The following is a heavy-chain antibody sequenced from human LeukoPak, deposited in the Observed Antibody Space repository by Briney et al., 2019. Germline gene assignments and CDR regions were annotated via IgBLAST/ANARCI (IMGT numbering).Heavy chain of an antibody. D-gene: IGHD3-16*01. CDR1: GFTFSSYA. J-gene: IGHJ6*02. Sequence: GGSLRLSCAASGFTFSSYAMSWVRQAPGKGLEWVASINHNGNVNYYVDSVKGRFTISRDNAKNSLYLQMSNLRAEDTAVNFCAGGGGLDVWGQGATVTVSS. CDR2: INHNGNVN. CDR3: AGGGGLDV. V-gene: IGHV3-7*03.